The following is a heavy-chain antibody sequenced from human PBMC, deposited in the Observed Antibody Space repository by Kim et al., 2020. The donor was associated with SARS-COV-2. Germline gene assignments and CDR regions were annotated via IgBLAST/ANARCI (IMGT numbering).Heavy chain of an antibody. CDR3: ASCAPDGSCYSGLGAFDI. CDR2: INAGNGNT. CDR1: GYTFTSYA. V-gene: IGHV1-3*01. Sequence: ASVKVSCKASGYTFTSYAMHWVRQAPGQRLEWMGWINAGNGNTKYSQKFQGRVTITRDTSASTAYMELSSLRSEDTAVYYCASCAPDGSCYSGLGAFDIWGQGTMVTVSS. J-gene: IGHJ3*02. D-gene: IGHD2-15*01.